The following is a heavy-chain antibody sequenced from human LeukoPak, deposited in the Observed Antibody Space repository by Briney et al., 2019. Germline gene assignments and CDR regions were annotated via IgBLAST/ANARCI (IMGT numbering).Heavy chain of an antibody. CDR3: SRGGYGDYNNWFDP. V-gene: IGHV3-33*01. CDR1: GFTFSSFA. CDR2: IWYNGSNK. J-gene: IGHJ5*02. D-gene: IGHD4-17*01. Sequence: PGGSLRLSCAASGFTFSSFAMHWVRQAPGKGLEWEADIWYNGSNKYYAESVKGRFTISRDNSRNTLYLQMNSLRAEDTAVYYCSRGGYGDYNNWFDPWGQGTLVIVSS.